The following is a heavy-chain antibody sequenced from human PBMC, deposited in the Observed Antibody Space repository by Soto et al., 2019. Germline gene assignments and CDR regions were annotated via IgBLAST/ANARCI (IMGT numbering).Heavy chain of an antibody. CDR2: ISSSTSYG. V-gene: IGHV3-21*06. CDR1: GFTFSRYG. CDR3: ARDPSEGRVGNWFES. Sequence: EVQLVESGGGLVKPGGSLRLSCAASGFTFSRYGMNWLRQAPGKGLEWVASISSSTSYGYYADSVKGRFSTSRDNAKNILYLEMYALRTEDTAVYYCARDPSEGRVGNWFESWGQGTLVTVSS. J-gene: IGHJ5*01. D-gene: IGHD2-2*01.